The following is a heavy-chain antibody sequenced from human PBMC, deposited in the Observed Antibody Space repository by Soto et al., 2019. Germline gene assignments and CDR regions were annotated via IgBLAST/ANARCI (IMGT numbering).Heavy chain of an antibody. CDR3: AHSRSIVVVPAAIPFWFDP. CDR2: IYWDDDK. D-gene: IGHD2-2*01. V-gene: IGHV2-5*02. CDR1: GFSLSTSGVG. Sequence: QITLKESGPTLVKPTQTLTLTCTFSGFSLSTSGVGVGWIRQPPGKALEWLALIYWDDDKRYSPSLKSRLTITQDTSKNQVVLTMTNMDPVDTATYYCAHSRSIVVVPAAIPFWFDPWGQGTLVTVSS. J-gene: IGHJ5*02.